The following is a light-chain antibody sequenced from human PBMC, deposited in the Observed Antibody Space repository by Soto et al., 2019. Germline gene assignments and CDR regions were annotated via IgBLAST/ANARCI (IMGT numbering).Light chain of an antibody. V-gene: IGLV1-44*01. CDR2: NNN. J-gene: IGLJ1*01. CDR1: SSNIGTKA. Sequence: QSVLTQPPSASGTPGQRVTISCSGGSSNIGTKAVNWYQQLPGTAPKLLIYNNNQRPSGVPDRFAGSKSGTSASLASSGLHSEDEADYYCAAWDDSLNGDVFGTGTKLTVL. CDR3: AAWDDSLNGDV.